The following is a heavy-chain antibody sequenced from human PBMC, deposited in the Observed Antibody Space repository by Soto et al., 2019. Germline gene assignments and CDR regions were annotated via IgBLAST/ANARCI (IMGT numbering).Heavy chain of an antibody. CDR2: IWYDGSNK. CDR1: GFTFSRYG. Sequence: GGSLRLSCAASGFTFSRYGMHWVRQAPGKGREWVAVIWYDGSNKYYADSVKGRFTVSRDNSKNTLYLQMNSLRAEDTAVYYCASQYVDTAMVAYYYGMDVWGQGTTVTVSS. J-gene: IGHJ6*02. CDR3: ASQYVDTAMVAYYYGMDV. V-gene: IGHV3-33*01. D-gene: IGHD5-18*01.